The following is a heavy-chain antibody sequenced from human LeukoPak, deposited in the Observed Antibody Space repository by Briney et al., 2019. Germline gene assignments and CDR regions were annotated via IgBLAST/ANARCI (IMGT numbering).Heavy chain of an antibody. CDR3: ARDSGAYCGGDCFSDY. J-gene: IGHJ4*02. V-gene: IGHV3-64*04. D-gene: IGHD2-21*02. Sequence: GGSLRLSCSASGFTFSTYAMHWVRQAPGKGLEYVSSISSDGGGTDYAVSVKGRFTISRDNSKNSLYLQMNSLRDEDTAVYYCARDSGAYCGGDCFSDYWGQGTLVTVSS. CDR2: ISSDGGGT. CDR1: GFTFSTYA.